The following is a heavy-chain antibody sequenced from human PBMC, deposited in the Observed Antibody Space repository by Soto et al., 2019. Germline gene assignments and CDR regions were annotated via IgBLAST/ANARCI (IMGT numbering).Heavy chain of an antibody. J-gene: IGHJ6*03. CDR2: IRSKAYGGTT. D-gene: IGHD5-12*01. CDR1: GFTFGDYA. CDR3: TRDRYSGYDVFGERRDYYYMDV. Sequence: GGSLRLSCTASGFTFGDYAMSWFRQAPGKGLEWVGFIRSKAYGGTTEYAASGKGKFTISRDDSKSIAYLQMNSLKTEDTAVYYCTRDRYSGYDVFGERRDYYYMDVWGKGTTVTVSS. V-gene: IGHV3-49*03.